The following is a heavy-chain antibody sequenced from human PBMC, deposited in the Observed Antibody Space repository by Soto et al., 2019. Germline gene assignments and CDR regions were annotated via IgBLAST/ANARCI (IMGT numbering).Heavy chain of an antibody. V-gene: IGHV4-4*02. D-gene: IGHD1-1*01. Sequence: ASETLSLTCAVSGGSIRSSNWWSWVRQPPGKGLEWIGEIYHSGSTNYNPSLKSRVTISVDKSKNQFSLKLRSVTAADTAVYYCARDRRGPGTLFDYWGQGTLVTVSS. CDR3: ARDRRGPGTLFDY. CDR1: GGSIRSSNW. CDR2: IYHSGST. J-gene: IGHJ4*02.